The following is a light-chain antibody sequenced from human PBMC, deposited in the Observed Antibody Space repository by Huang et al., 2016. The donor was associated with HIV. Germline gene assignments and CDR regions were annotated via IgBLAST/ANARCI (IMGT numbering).Light chain of an antibody. J-gene: IGKJ1*01. Sequence: DIQMTQSPSSLSASVGDRVTITCRASQSISNYLNLYQQKPGRAPKLLIYATFNLQSGVPSRFSGSGAGTDFILTISSLQPEDFATYYCQQSYSTLQTFGQGTKVEI. CDR2: ATF. CDR3: QQSYSTLQT. V-gene: IGKV1-39*01. CDR1: QSISNY.